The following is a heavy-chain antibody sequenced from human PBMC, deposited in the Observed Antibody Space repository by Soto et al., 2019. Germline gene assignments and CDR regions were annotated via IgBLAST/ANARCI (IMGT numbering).Heavy chain of an antibody. J-gene: IGHJ6*02. CDR1: GFTFSSYG. CDR2: IWYDGSNK. CDR3: ARDLHWNGSRLASEQYYYYGMDV. D-gene: IGHD1-1*01. Sequence: GGSLRLSCAASGFTFSSYGMHWVRQAPGKGLEWVAVIWYDGSNKYYADSVKGRFTISRDNSKNTLYLQMNSLRAEDTAVYYCARDLHWNGSRLASEQYYYYGMDVWGQGTTVTVSS. V-gene: IGHV3-33*01.